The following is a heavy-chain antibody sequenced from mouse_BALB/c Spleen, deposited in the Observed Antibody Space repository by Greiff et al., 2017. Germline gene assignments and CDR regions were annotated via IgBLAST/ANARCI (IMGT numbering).Heavy chain of an antibody. D-gene: IGHD2-1*01. CDR3: TRYGNYFDY. J-gene: IGHJ2*01. CDR2: IDPETGGT. Sequence: VQLQESGAELVRPGASVTLSCKASGYTFTDYDMHWVKQTPVHGLEWIGAIDPETGGTAYNQKFKGKATLTADKSSSTAYMELRSLTSEDSAVYYCTRYGNYFDYWGQGTTVTVSS. V-gene: IGHV1-15*01. CDR1: GYTFTDYD.